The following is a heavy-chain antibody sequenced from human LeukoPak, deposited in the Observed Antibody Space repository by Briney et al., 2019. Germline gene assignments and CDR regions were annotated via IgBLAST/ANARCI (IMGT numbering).Heavy chain of an antibody. CDR3: ARVLGVTIFGVVNRGWFDP. Sequence: RASVKVSCKASGYTFTSYGISWVRQAPGQGLEWMGWISAYNGNTNYAQKLQGRVTMTTDTSTSTAYMGLRSLRSDDTAVYYCARVLGVTIFGVVNRGWFDPWGQGTLVTVSS. V-gene: IGHV1-18*01. D-gene: IGHD3-3*01. CDR1: GYTFTSYG. CDR2: ISAYNGNT. J-gene: IGHJ5*02.